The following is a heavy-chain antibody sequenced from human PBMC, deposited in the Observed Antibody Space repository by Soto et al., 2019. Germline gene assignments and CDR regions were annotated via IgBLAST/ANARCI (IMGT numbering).Heavy chain of an antibody. D-gene: IGHD6-13*01. CDR1: GYSFTNYW. Sequence: EVQLVQSGAEVKKAGESLKISCQGSGYSFTNYWVGWVRQIPGRGLEWMGIIHPGDSDTRYSPFFQGQVTISADKSISTANLQWSSLKASDTAMYYCASHNRYSSTWFEGWFDPWGQGTLVTVSS. V-gene: IGHV5-51*03. J-gene: IGHJ5*02. CDR3: ASHNRYSSTWFEGWFDP. CDR2: IHPGDSDT.